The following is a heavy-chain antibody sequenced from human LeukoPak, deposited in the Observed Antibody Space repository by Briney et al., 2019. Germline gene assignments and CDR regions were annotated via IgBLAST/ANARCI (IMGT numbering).Heavy chain of an antibody. Sequence: GGSLRLSCAASGFTFSSHAMHWVRQAPGKGLERVAVISYDGSNKYYADSVKGRFTISRDNSKNTLYLQMNSLRAEDTAVYYCARGLIAVASEVAFDIWGQGTMVTVSS. CDR1: GFTFSSHA. CDR3: ARGLIAVASEVAFDI. J-gene: IGHJ3*02. CDR2: ISYDGSNK. D-gene: IGHD6-19*01. V-gene: IGHV3-30*04.